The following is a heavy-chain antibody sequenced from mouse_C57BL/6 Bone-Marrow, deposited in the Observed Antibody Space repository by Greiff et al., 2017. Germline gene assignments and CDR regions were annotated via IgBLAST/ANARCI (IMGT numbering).Heavy chain of an antibody. Sequence: DVMLVESGGGLVKPGGSLKLSCAASGFTFSDYGMHWVRQAPEKGLEWVAYISSGSSTIYYADTVKGRFTISRDNAKNTLFLQMTSLRSEDTAMYYCARHYGSPYAMDYWGQGTSVTVSS. CDR1: GFTFSDYG. CDR3: ARHYGSPYAMDY. J-gene: IGHJ4*01. D-gene: IGHD1-1*01. CDR2: ISSGSSTI. V-gene: IGHV5-17*01.